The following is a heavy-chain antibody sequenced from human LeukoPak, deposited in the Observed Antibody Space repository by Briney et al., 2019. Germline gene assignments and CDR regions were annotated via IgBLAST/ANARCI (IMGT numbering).Heavy chain of an antibody. CDR3: AKTPGSIAARGDY. Sequence: PGGSLRLSCAASGFTFSSYAMHWVRQAPGKGLEWVAVISYDGSNKYYADSVKGRFTISRDNSKNTLYLQMNSLRAEDTAVYYCAKTPGSIAARGDYWGQGTLVTVSS. D-gene: IGHD6-6*01. J-gene: IGHJ4*02. V-gene: IGHV3-30*04. CDR1: GFTFSSYA. CDR2: ISYDGSNK.